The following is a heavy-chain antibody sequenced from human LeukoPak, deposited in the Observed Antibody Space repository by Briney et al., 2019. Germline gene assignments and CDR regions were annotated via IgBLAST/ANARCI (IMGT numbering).Heavy chain of an antibody. J-gene: IGHJ4*02. Sequence: GGSLRLSCAASGFTFSSYWMSWVRQAPGKGLEWVGYINVYGSEKFYVDSVKGRFSISRDNAKNSLYLQMNSLRAEDTAVYYCARDYLSVRGVATDYWGQGTLVTVSS. CDR3: ARDYLSVRGVATDY. CDR2: INVYGSEK. V-gene: IGHV3-7*03. D-gene: IGHD3-10*01. CDR1: GFTFSSYW.